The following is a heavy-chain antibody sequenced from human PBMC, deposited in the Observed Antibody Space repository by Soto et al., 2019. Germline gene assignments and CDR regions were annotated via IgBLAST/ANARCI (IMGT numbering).Heavy chain of an antibody. Sequence: GGSLRLSCSGSGFTFSSYAMHWVRQAPGKGLEYASAISSSGSSTYYADSVEGRFTISRDNSKKTLYLQMTSLTVEDTAVYYCVKGKYSASGLLDWFDPWGQGPWSPSPQ. CDR2: ISSSGSST. CDR1: GFTFSSYA. CDR3: VKGKYSASGLLDWFDP. V-gene: IGHV3-64D*06. D-gene: IGHD5-12*01. J-gene: IGHJ5*02.